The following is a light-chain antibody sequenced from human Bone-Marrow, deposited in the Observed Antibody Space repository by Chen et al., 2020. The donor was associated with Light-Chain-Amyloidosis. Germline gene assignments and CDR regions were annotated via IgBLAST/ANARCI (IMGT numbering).Light chain of an antibody. J-gene: IGKJ3*01. CDR2: DAS. V-gene: IGKV1-33*01. Sequence: DIQMTQSPSSLSASVRDRVTITCQASQDISNYLNWYQQKPGKAPKLLIYDASNLETGVPSRFSGSGSGTDFTFTISSLQPEDIATYYCQQYDNLIFTFGPGTKVDIK. CDR1: QDISNY. CDR3: QQYDNLIFT.